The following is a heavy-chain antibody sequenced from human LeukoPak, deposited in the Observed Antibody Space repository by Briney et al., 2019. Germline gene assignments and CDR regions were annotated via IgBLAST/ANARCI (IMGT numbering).Heavy chain of an antibody. D-gene: IGHD6-13*01. CDR2: ISYDGSNK. CDR1: GFTFSSYA. J-gene: IGHJ6*02. Sequence: GRSLRLSCAASGFTFSSYAMHWVRQAPGKGLGWVAVISYDGSNKYYADSVKGRFTISRDNSKNTLYLQMNSLRAEDTAVYYCARDEGSSWPLNFYYYYYGMDVWGQGTTVTVSS. V-gene: IGHV3-30-3*01. CDR3: ARDEGSSWPLNFYYYYYGMDV.